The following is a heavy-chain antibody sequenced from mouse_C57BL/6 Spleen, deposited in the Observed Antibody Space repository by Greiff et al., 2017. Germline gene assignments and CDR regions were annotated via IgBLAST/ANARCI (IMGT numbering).Heavy chain of an antibody. CDR3: ARYGSSYGFDY. CDR2: IYPGGGYT. CDR1: GYTFTNYW. V-gene: IGHV1-63*01. D-gene: IGHD1-1*01. J-gene: IGHJ2*01. Sequence: VQVVESGAELVRPGTSVKMSCKASGYTFTNYWIGWAKQRPGHGLEWIGDIYPGGGYTNYNEKFKGKATLTADKSSSTAYMQFSSLTSEDSAIYYCARYGSSYGFDYWGQGTTLTVSS.